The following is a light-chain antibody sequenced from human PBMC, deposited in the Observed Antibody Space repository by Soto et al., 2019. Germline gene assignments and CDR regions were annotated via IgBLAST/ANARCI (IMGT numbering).Light chain of an antibody. J-gene: IGKJ4*01. CDR2: TAS. CDR3: QQTRAYPST. V-gene: IGKV1-9*01. Sequence: IQLTQSPASLSASVGDRVTFTCRASQDIAIYLAWYQQKPGDAPNLLIHTASTLHGGVPSRFSGSGSGTDFTLTITSLQAEDFATYYCQQTRAYPSTFGGGTKVDI. CDR1: QDIAIY.